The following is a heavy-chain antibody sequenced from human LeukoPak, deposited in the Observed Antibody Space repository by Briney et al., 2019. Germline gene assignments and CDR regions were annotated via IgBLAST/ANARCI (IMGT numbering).Heavy chain of an antibody. D-gene: IGHD2-15*01. CDR2: ISGSGGST. CDR1: GFTFSSYA. CDR3: ARGSRWCSGGSCYSSDDAFDI. Sequence: GGSLRLSCAASGFTFSSYAMSWVRQAPGKGLEWVSAISGSGGSTYYADSVKGRFTISRDNAKNSLYLQMNSLRAEDTAVYYCARGSRWCSGGSCYSSDDAFDIWGQGTMVTVSS. J-gene: IGHJ3*02. V-gene: IGHV3-23*01.